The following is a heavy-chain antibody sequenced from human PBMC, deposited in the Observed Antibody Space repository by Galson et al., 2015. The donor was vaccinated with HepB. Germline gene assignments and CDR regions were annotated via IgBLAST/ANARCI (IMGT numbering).Heavy chain of an antibody. V-gene: IGHV7-4-1*02. D-gene: IGHD4-23*01. CDR2: INTNTGNP. J-gene: IGHJ4*02. CDR3: ARVPSLRGGNSGLIDY. CDR1: GYTFTNYA. Sequence: SVKVSCKASGYTFTNYAMNWVRQAPGQGLEWMGWINTNTGNPTYAQGFTGRFVFSLDTSVSTAYLQISSLKAADTAVYYCARVPSLRGGNSGLIDYWGQGTLVTVSS.